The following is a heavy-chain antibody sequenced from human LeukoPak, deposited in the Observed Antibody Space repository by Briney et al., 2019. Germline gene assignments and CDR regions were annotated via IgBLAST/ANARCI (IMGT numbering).Heavy chain of an antibody. CDR3: ASSVDRINMVVVVFPFDY. J-gene: IGHJ4*02. CDR1: GGSINSSSYY. Sequence: SETLSLTCTVSGGSINSSSYYWGWIRQPPGRGLEWIGNIYYSGSTYYNPSLKSRVTVSVDTSKNQFSLKLSSVTAADTAVYYCASSVDRINMVVVVFPFDYWGQGTLVTVSS. D-gene: IGHD3-22*01. V-gene: IGHV4-39*07. CDR2: IYYSGST.